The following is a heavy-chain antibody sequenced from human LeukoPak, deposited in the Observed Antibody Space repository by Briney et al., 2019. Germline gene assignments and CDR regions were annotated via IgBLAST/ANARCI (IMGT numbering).Heavy chain of an antibody. CDR2: IRYDGSNK. Sequence: GRSLRLSCAASGFTFDDYAMHWVRQAPGKGLEWVAFIRYDGSNKYYADSVKGRFTISRDNSKNTLYLQMNSLRAEDTAVYYCAKGQGDYSNYYYYYYMDVWGKGTTVTVSS. CDR3: AKGQGDYSNYYYYYYMDV. J-gene: IGHJ6*03. V-gene: IGHV3-30*02. D-gene: IGHD4-11*01. CDR1: GFTFDDYA.